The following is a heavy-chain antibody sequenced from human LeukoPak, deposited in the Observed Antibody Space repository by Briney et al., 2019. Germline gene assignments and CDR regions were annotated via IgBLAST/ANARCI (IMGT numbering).Heavy chain of an antibody. V-gene: IGHV3-23*01. J-gene: IGHJ4*02. CDR2: IGDSAYST. CDR1: GFTFSSYA. D-gene: IGHD4-17*01. Sequence: PGGSLRLSCAASGFTFSSYAMTWVRQAPGKGLEWVSAIGDSAYSTYYADSVKGRFTISRDNSKNALYLQMNSLRAEDTAVYYCAKDSRLRGNYFDYWGQGTLVTVSS. CDR3: AKDSRLRGNYFDY.